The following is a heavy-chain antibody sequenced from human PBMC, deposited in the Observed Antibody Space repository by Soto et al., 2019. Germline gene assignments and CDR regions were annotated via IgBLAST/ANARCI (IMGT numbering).Heavy chain of an antibody. CDR3: GRELYYFDY. J-gene: IGHJ4*02. CDR2: ISSGSSYI. CDR1: GFTFGTYN. D-gene: IGHD3-10*01. Sequence: EVQLVESGGGLVKPGGSLRLSCAASGFTFGTYNMNWVRQAPGKGLEWVSSISSGSSYIYYADSVKGRFTISRDNAKNSQYLQMNSLRAEDTAVYYCGRELYYFDYWGQGTLVTVSS. V-gene: IGHV3-21*01.